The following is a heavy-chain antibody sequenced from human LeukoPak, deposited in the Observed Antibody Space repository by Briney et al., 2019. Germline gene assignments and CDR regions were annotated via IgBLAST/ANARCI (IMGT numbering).Heavy chain of an antibody. Sequence: ASVKVSCKASGGTFSSYAISWVRQAPGQGLEWMGGIIPIFGTANYAQKFQGRVTITADKSTSTAYMELSSLRSEDTAVYFCATTLVGVAHLHYWGQGTLVTVSS. V-gene: IGHV1-69*06. J-gene: IGHJ4*02. D-gene: IGHD1-26*01. CDR2: IIPIFGTA. CDR1: GGTFSSYA. CDR3: ATTLVGVAHLHY.